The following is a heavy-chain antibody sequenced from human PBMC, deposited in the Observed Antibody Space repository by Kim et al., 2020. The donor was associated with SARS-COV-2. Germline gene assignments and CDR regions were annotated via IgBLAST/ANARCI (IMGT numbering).Heavy chain of an antibody. V-gene: IGHV3-23*01. CDR2: ISGGGDTT. CDR1: VFPLRNYM. J-gene: IGHJ4*02. D-gene: IGHD3-9*01. CDR3: AKEIRGRTILRYFDY. Sequence: GGSLRLSCAASVFPLRNYMMTWVRQVPGKGLEWVSTISGGGDTTYYADSVKGRFSISRDNSRNTVFLQMNSLRAEDTALYYCAKEIRGRTILRYFDYWGPGTLVTVSS.